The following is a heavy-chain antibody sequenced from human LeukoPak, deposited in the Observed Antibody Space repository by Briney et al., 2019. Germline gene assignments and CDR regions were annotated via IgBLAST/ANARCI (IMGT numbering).Heavy chain of an antibody. J-gene: IGHJ4*02. CDR3: ARQLRDYYDSSGYYYDY. V-gene: IGHV4-39*01. CDR2: IYYSGST. CDR1: GGSIISSSYY. Sequence: SETLSLTCTVSGGSIISSSYYWGWLRQPPGKGLEWIGSIYYSGSTNYNPSLKSRVTISVDTSKNQFSLKLRSVTAADTAVYYCARQLRDYYDSSGYYYDYWGQGTLVTVSS. D-gene: IGHD3-22*01.